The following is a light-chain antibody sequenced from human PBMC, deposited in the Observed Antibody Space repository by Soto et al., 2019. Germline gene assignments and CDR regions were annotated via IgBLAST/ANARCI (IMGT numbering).Light chain of an antibody. CDR3: SSYTSSSTYDV. Sequence: QSALTQPASVSGSPGQSITISCTGTISDVGGYNYVSWYQHHPGKAPKLMIFDVTNRPSGVSNRFSGSKSGNTASLTISGLQAEDEADDYCSSYTSSSTYDVFGTGTKVTVL. J-gene: IGLJ1*01. CDR1: ISDVGGYNY. CDR2: DVT. V-gene: IGLV2-14*01.